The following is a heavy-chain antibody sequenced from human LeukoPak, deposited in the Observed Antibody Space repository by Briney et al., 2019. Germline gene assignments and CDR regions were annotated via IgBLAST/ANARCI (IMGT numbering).Heavy chain of an antibody. J-gene: IGHJ6*03. V-gene: IGHV3-23*01. Sequence: PGGSLRLSCAVSGFTFSSYEMNWVRQAPGKGLEWVSAISGSGGSTYYADSVKGRFTISTDNSKNTLYLQMNSLRAEDTAVYYCAKDRGIAVWTYYYYMDVWGKGTTVTVSS. CDR1: GFTFSSYE. D-gene: IGHD6-19*01. CDR3: AKDRGIAVWTYYYYMDV. CDR2: ISGSGGST.